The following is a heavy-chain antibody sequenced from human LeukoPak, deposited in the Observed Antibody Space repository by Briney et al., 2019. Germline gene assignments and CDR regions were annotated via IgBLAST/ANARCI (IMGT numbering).Heavy chain of an antibody. CDR3: VKALGYCSTTTCYFDY. V-gene: IGHV3-64D*09. J-gene: IGHJ4*02. CDR2: ISSNGGST. Sequence: PGGSLRLSCSVSGFTFSSYAMHWVRQAPGKGLEYVSAISSNGGSTYYADSVKGRFTLSRDNSKNTLYLQMSSLRAEDTAVYYCVKALGYCSTTTCYFDYWGQGTLVTVSS. CDR1: GFTFSSYA. D-gene: IGHD2-2*01.